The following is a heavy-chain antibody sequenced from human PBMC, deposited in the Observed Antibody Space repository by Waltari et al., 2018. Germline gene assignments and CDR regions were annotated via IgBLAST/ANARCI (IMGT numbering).Heavy chain of an antibody. CDR1: GGSISSYY. Sequence: QVQLQESGPGLVKPSETLSLTCTVSGGSISSYYWSWIRQPPGKGLEWIGYIYYSGSTNYNPSLKSRVTRSVDTSKNQFSLKLSSVTAADTAVYYCARYQGLWSAYYFDYWGQGTLVTVSS. CDR2: IYYSGST. D-gene: IGHD2-21*01. V-gene: IGHV4-59*01. J-gene: IGHJ4*02. CDR3: ARYQGLWSAYYFDY.